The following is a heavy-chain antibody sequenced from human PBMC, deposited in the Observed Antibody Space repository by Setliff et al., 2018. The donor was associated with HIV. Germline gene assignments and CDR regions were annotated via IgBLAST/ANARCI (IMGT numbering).Heavy chain of an antibody. J-gene: IGHJ4*02. Sequence: SETLSLTCTVSGGSITNHYWSWIRLPPGKGLEWIGTIYYNGNTNYNPSLKSRVAISVDTSKNLFSLKMNSVTPADTAVYYCARGIKNFWSGYIRWGQGTLVTVSS. V-gene: IGHV4-59*11. CDR1: GGSITNHY. D-gene: IGHD3-3*01. CDR2: IYYNGNT. CDR3: ARGIKNFWSGYIR.